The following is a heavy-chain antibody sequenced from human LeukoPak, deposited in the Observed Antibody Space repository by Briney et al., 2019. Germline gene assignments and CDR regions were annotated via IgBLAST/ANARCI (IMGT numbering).Heavy chain of an antibody. CDR3: AKDPIVGATLGENWFDP. D-gene: IGHD1-26*01. CDR1: GFTFSSYA. Sequence: GGSLRLSCAASGFTFSSYAMSWVRQAPGKGLEWVSAISGSGGSTYYADSVKGRFTISRDNSKNTLYLQMNSLRAEDTAVYYCAKDPIVGATLGENWFDPWGQGTLVTVSS. V-gene: IGHV3-23*01. J-gene: IGHJ5*02. CDR2: ISGSGGST.